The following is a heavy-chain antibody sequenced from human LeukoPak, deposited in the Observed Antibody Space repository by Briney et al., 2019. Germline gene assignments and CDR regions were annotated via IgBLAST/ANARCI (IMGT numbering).Heavy chain of an antibody. Sequence: GGSLRLSCAASGFTISSYAMHCVRHAPGERLEGLALVSHGGIKQKYADSVKGRFTISNDKSTNTLFLQMNNLRVQDTAVFYCGRDKIPGGSGSMLDFWGQGTLVTVST. D-gene: IGHD3-10*01. J-gene: IGHJ4*02. CDR3: GRDKIPGGSGSMLDF. CDR2: VSHGGIKQ. CDR1: GFTISSYA. V-gene: IGHV3-30*04.